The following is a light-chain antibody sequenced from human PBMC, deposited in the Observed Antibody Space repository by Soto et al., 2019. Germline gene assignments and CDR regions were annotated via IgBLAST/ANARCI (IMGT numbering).Light chain of an antibody. J-gene: IGLJ1*01. Sequence: QSVLTQPPSVSGPPGQRVTISCTGSSSDIGAGFDVHWYQHLPGTAPKHLIYGNTNRPSGVPGRFSGSKSGTSASLVITGLQSEDEADYYCQSYENSRTGFYVFGTVTKLTVL. CDR2: GNT. CDR3: QSYENSRTGFYV. V-gene: IGLV1-40*01. CDR1: SSDIGAGFD.